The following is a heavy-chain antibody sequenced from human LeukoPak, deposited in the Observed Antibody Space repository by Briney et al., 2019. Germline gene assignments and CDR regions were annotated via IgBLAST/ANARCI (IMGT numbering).Heavy chain of an antibody. CDR3: ARVSAPRHRIVGTNYFDY. D-gene: IGHD1-26*01. CDR2: MYYSGST. J-gene: IGHJ4*02. Sequence: SETLSPTCTVSRASISSSASYCGWIRPPPGRGLGWIGTMYYSGSTSYNPSLNSRVTISVDTSKNHFSLELNSVTAADTAVYYCARVSAPRHRIVGTNYFDYWGQGTLVTVSS. V-gene: IGHV4-39*02. CDR1: RASISSSASY.